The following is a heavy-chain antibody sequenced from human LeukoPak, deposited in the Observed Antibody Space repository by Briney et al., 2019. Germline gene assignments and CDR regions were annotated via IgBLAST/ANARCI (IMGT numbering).Heavy chain of an antibody. Sequence: QTGGSLRLSCAASGFTFSSSAMHWVRQAPGKGLEYVSAFSSNGGSTYYASSVKGRFTISRDNSKNTLFLQLGSPRAEDMAVYYCARVGSSSSFDYWGQGTLVTVSS. D-gene: IGHD6-6*01. V-gene: IGHV3-64*01. CDR2: FSSNGGST. J-gene: IGHJ4*02. CDR1: GFTFSSSA. CDR3: ARVGSSSSFDY.